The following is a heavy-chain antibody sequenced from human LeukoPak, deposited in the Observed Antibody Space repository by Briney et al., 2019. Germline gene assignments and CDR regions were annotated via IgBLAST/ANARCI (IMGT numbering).Heavy chain of an antibody. D-gene: IGHD3-22*01. J-gene: IGHJ5*02. CDR1: SGSISSHY. CDR2: IYYSGST. Sequence: SETLSLTCTVSSGSISSHYWSWIRQPPGKGLEWIGYIYYSGSTNYNPSLKSRVTISVDTSKNQFSLKLSSVTAADTAVYYCARAYYYDSSGYYAYNWFDPWGQGTLVTVSS. CDR3: ARAYYYDSSGYYAYNWFDP. V-gene: IGHV4-59*11.